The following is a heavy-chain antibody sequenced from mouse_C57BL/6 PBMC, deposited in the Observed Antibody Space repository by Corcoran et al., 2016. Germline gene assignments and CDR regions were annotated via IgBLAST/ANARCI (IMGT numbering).Heavy chain of an antibody. CDR1: GYTFTTYG. CDR2: INTYSGVP. V-gene: IGHV9-3*01. CDR3: ARHWDGGNYFDY. J-gene: IGHJ2*01. Sequence: QIQLVQSGPELKKPGETVKISCKASGYTFTTYGMSWVKQAPGKGLKWMGWINTYSGVPTYADDFKGRFAFSLETSASTAYLQINNLKNEDTATYFCARHWDGGNYFDYWGQGTTLTVSS. D-gene: IGHD4-1*01.